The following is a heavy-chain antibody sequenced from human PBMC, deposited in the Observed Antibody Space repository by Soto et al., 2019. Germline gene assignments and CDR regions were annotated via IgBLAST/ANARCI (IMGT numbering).Heavy chain of an antibody. CDR1: GFTFSSYG. V-gene: IGHV3-30*18. CDR3: AKGYSSGWHVYYFDY. D-gene: IGHD6-19*01. CDR2: LSYDGSNK. Sequence: QVQLVESGGGVVQPGRSLRLSCAASGFTFSSYGMHWVRQAPGKGLEWVAVLSYDGSNKYYADSVKGRFTISRDNSKNTLYLQMNSLRAEDTAVYYCAKGYSSGWHVYYFDYWGQGTLVTVSS. J-gene: IGHJ4*02.